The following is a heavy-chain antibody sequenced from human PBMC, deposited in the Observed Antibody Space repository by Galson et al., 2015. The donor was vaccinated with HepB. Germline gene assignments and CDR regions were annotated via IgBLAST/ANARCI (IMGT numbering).Heavy chain of an antibody. J-gene: IGHJ4*02. D-gene: IGHD4-23*01. CDR3: ARSEVTTVVTDFDS. Sequence: SLRLSCAVPGFSFSDHYIDCVRQAQGKGLEWVGRSRNEHKGYSKAYAASVKGRFTVSRDDSKNSVFLQMNSLRSEDTAVYYCARSEVTTVVTDFDSWGQGTLVTVSS. CDR2: SRNEHKGYSK. V-gene: IGHV3-72*01. CDR1: GFSFSDHY.